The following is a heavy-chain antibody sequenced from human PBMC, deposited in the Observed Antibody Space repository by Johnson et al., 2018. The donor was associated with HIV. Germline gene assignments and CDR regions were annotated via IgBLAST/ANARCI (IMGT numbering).Heavy chain of an antibody. D-gene: IGHD6-19*01. V-gene: IGHV3-74*02. CDR2: INWSGHDT. CDR3: ARKQWLEIPSDALDV. CDR1: GFTFSSYD. J-gene: IGHJ3*01. Sequence: VQLVESGGGVVQPGGSLRLSCAASGFTFSSYDMHWVRQATGEGLVWVSGINWSGHDTAYSDSVKGRFTISRDNAKKTLYLQMSSLRAEDTAIYYCARKQWLEIPSDALDVWGQGTMVTVSS.